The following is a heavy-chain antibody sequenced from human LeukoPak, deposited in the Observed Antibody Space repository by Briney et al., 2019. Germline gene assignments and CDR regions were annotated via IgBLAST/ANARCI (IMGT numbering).Heavy chain of an antibody. V-gene: IGHV4-59*08. CDR1: GGSISSYY. CDR2: MYDSGST. Sequence: SETLSLTCTVSGGSISSYYWSWIRQPPGKGLEWIGDMYDSGSTNTNPSLKSRVTISVDTSKNQFSLKLTSVTAEDTAVYYCARHKQQLAPFDYWGQGTLVTVSS. J-gene: IGHJ4*02. D-gene: IGHD6-13*01. CDR3: ARHKQQLAPFDY.